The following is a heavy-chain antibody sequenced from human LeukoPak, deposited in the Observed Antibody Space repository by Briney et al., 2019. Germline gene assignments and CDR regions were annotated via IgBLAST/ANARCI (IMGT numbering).Heavy chain of an antibody. Sequence: ESGPTLVNPTQTLTLTCTFSGFSLRTRGGGVGWIRQPPGKALEWLALISWDDDKRYSPSLESGLSITKDTTKNQVFLTKTNMDPVDTATYYCAHSRGGGYSSSWYEDYWGQGTLVTVSS. CDR1: GFSLRTRGGG. V-gene: IGHV2-5*02. J-gene: IGHJ4*02. CDR3: AHSRGGGYSSSWYEDY. D-gene: IGHD6-13*01. CDR2: ISWDDDK.